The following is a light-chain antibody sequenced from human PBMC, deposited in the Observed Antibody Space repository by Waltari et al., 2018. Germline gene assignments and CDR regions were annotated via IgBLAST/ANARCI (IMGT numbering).Light chain of an antibody. CDR1: TSNIGAGYG. Sequence: QSVLTQPPSVSGAPGQRVSISCTGSTSNIGAGYGVHWYQQGPGKAPKLIIYGTNTRPLGVPDRFFGSQYGTSASLAIIGLQAEDEGDYYCQSYDTTLSVVFGGGTKLTVL. J-gene: IGLJ2*01. V-gene: IGLV1-40*01. CDR2: GTN. CDR3: QSYDTTLSVV.